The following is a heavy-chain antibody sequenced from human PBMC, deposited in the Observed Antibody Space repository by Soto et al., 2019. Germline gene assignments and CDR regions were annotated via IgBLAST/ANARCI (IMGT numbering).Heavy chain of an antibody. CDR1: GGSISSGDYY. V-gene: IGHV4-30-4*01. Sequence: QVQLQESGPGLVKPSQTLSLTCTVSGGSISSGDYYWSWIRQPPGKGLEWIGYIYYSGSTYYNPSIKSRVTISVDTSKNQFSLKLSSVTAADTAVYYCARDPVVVVTATDKNWFDPWGQGTLVTVSS. CDR3: ARDPVVVVTATDKNWFDP. J-gene: IGHJ5*02. CDR2: IYYSGST. D-gene: IGHD2-21*02.